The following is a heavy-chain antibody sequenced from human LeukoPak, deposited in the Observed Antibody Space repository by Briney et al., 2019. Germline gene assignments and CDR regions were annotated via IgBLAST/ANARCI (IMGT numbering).Heavy chain of an antibody. Sequence: GSLRLSCAASGFTFSSYAMGWVRQAPGKGLEWVSAISGSGGSTYYADSVKGRFTISRDNSKNTLYLQMNSLRAEDTAVYYCAKDKGSSSWNGGYFDYWGQGTLVTVSS. J-gene: IGHJ4*02. D-gene: IGHD6-13*01. CDR2: ISGSGGST. V-gene: IGHV3-23*01. CDR3: AKDKGSSSWNGGYFDY. CDR1: GFTFSSYA.